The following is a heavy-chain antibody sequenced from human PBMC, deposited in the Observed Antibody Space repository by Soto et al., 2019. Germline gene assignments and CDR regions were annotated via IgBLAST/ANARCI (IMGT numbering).Heavy chain of an antibody. D-gene: IGHD2-15*01. CDR1: GYTFTSYG. CDR3: ASRDCSGGSCYSNYYYYYMDV. Sequence: QVPLVQSGAEVKKPGASVKVSCKASGYTFTSYGISWVRQAPGQGLEWMGWISAYNGNTNYAQKLQGRVTMTTDTSTSTAYMELRSLRSDDTAVYYCASRDCSGGSCYSNYYYYYMDVWGKGTTVTVSS. CDR2: ISAYNGNT. J-gene: IGHJ6*03. V-gene: IGHV1-18*01.